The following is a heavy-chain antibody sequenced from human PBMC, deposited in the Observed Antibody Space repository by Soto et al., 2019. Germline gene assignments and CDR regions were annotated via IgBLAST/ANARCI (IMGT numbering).Heavy chain of an antibody. V-gene: IGHV3-23*01. CDR1: GFTFSSYA. J-gene: IGHJ4*02. D-gene: IGHD3-22*01. CDR3: AKVTYYEVGEDY. Sequence: EVQLLESGGGLVQPGGSLRLSCAASGFTFSSYAMRWVRQAPGQGLEWVSAISGSGGSTYYADSVKGRFTISRDNSKNTLYLQMNSLRAEDTAVYYCAKVTYYEVGEDYCGQVTLVTVSS. CDR2: ISGSGGST.